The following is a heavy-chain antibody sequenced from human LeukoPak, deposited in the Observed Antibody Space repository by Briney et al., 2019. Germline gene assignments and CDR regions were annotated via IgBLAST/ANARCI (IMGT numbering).Heavy chain of an antibody. CDR1: GGSISSSSYY. V-gene: IGHV4-39*01. CDR2: IYYSGST. Sequence: SETLSLTCTVSGGSISSSSYYWGWIRQPPGKGLEWIGSIYYSGSTYYNPSLKSRATISVDTSKNQFSLKLSSVTAADTAVYYCARPSTGYSSSWYGLVAFDIWGQGTMVTVSS. J-gene: IGHJ3*02. D-gene: IGHD6-13*01. CDR3: ARPSTGYSSSWYGLVAFDI.